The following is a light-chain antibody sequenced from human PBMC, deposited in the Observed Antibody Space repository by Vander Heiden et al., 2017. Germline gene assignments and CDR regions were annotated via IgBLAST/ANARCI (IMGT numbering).Light chain of an antibody. V-gene: IGKV1-27*01. CDR3: QKDDSAPLT. Sequence: DIQMTQSPSSLSASVGDRVTITCRASQDIRTYLAWYQQKPGKVPKLLIYAASNLQSGVPSRFSGSGSGTDFALTISRLQPEDVATYYCQKDDSAPLTFGGGTKVEIK. CDR2: AAS. CDR1: QDIRTY. J-gene: IGKJ4*01.